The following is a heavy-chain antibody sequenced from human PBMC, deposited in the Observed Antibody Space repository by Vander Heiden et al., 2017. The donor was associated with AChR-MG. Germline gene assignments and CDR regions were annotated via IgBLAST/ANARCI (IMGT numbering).Heavy chain of an antibody. Sequence: QVQLVQSGAEVKKPGSSVKVSCKASGCTFSSYAISWVRQAPGQGLECMGGIIPIFGTANYAQKFQGRVTITADESTSTAYMELSSLRSEDTAVYYCISSYYYGSGKDYWGQGTLVTVSS. CDR3: ISSYYYGSGKDY. J-gene: IGHJ4*02. V-gene: IGHV1-69*01. D-gene: IGHD3-10*01. CDR1: GCTFSSYA. CDR2: IIPIFGTA.